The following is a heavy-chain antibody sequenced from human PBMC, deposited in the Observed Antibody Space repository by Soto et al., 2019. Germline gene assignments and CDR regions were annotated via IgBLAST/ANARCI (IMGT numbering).Heavy chain of an antibody. CDR3: ASPEYYYDTSGWYY. J-gene: IGHJ4*02. CDR2: ISSSSSYI. CDR1: GFTFSTYS. D-gene: IGHD3-22*01. V-gene: IGHV3-21*01. Sequence: EVQLVESGGGLVKPRGSLRLSCAASGFTFSTYSMNWVRQAPGKGLEWVSSISSSSSYIYYADSVKGRFTISRDNAKNSLYLQMNSLRAEDTAVYYCASPEYYYDTSGWYYWGQGTLVTVSS.